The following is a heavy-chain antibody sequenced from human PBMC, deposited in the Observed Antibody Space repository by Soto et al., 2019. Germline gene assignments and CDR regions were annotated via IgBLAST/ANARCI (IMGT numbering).Heavy chain of an antibody. Sequence: SETLSLTCAVYGGSFSGYYWSWIRQPPGKGLEWIGEINHSGSTNYNPSLKSRVTISVDTSKNQFSLKLSSVTAADTAVYYCARLVGAASTAMASSGFDYWGQGTLVTVSS. D-gene: IGHD5-18*01. V-gene: IGHV4-34*01. CDR3: ARLVGAASTAMASSGFDY. CDR1: GGSFSGYY. CDR2: INHSGST. J-gene: IGHJ4*02.